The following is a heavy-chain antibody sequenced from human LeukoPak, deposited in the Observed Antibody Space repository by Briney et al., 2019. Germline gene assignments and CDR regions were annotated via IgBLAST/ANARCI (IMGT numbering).Heavy chain of an antibody. J-gene: IGHJ3*02. CDR2: INPNSGGT. CDR3: ARSAAPMDMWLVHHDAFDI. CDR1: GYTFTGYY. V-gene: IGHV1-2*02. D-gene: IGHD6-19*01. Sequence: VASVKVSRKASGYTFTGYYMHWVRQAPGQGLEWMGWINPNSGGTNYAQKFQGRVTMTRDTSISTAYMELSRLRSEDTAVYYCARSAAPMDMWLVHHDAFDIWGQGTMVTVSS.